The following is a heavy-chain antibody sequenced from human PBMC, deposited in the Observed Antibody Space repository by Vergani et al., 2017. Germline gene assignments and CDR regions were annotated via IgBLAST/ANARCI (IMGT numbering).Heavy chain of an antibody. V-gene: IGHV3-13*05. J-gene: IGHJ6*02. CDR1: GFTFSSYD. CDR2: IGTAGDP. Sequence: EVQLVESGGGLVQPGGSLRLSCAASGFTFSSYDMHWVRQATGKGLEWVSAIGTAGDPYYPGSVKGRFTISRENAKNSLYLQMNSLRAGDTAVYYCARGGIAVAGTGYYYYYGMDVWGQGTTVTVSS. D-gene: IGHD6-19*01. CDR3: ARGGIAVAGTGYYYYYGMDV.